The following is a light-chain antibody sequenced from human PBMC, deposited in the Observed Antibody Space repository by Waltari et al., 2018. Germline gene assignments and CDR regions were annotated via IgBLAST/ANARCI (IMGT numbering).Light chain of an antibody. Sequence: CTGSSSNIGAGYDVHWYQQLPGTAPKLLIYGNSNRPSGVPDRFSGSKSGTSASLAITGLQAEDEADYYCQSYDSSLSGVVFGGGTKLTVL. V-gene: IGLV1-40*01. CDR1: SSNIGAGYD. J-gene: IGLJ2*01. CDR3: QSYDSSLSGVV. CDR2: GNS.